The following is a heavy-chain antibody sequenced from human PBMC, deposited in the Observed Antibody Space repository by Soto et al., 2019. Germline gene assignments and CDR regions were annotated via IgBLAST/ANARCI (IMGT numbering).Heavy chain of an antibody. Sequence: GSLRLSCAASGFTFSSYAMHWVRQAPGNGLEWVAVISYDGSNKYYADSVKGRFTISRDNSKNTLYLQMNSLRAEDTAVYYCARDGGVIAARGAFDIWGQGTMVTVSS. D-gene: IGHD6-6*01. CDR1: GFTFSSYA. CDR3: ARDGGVIAARGAFDI. J-gene: IGHJ3*02. CDR2: ISYDGSNK. V-gene: IGHV3-30-3*01.